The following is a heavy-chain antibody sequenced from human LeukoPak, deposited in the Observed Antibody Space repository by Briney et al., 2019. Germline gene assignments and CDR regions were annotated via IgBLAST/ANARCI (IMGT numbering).Heavy chain of an antibody. CDR3: ARALRITIFGVVINRPYWFDP. J-gene: IGHJ5*02. Sequence: ASVKVSCKASGYTFTSYDINWVRQAPGQGLEWMGWMNPNSGNTGYAQKFKGRVTMTRDTSISTAYMELSSLRSEDTAVYYCARALRITIFGVVINRPYWFDPWGQGTLVTVSS. D-gene: IGHD3-3*01. V-gene: IGHV1-8*01. CDR1: GYTFTSYD. CDR2: MNPNSGNT.